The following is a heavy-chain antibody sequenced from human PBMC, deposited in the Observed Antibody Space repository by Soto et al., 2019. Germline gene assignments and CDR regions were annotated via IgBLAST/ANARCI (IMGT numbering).Heavy chain of an antibody. V-gene: IGHV4-34*01. CDR1: GGSFSGYY. J-gene: IGHJ5*02. Sequence: SETLSLTCAVYGGSFSGYYWSWIRQPPGKGLEWIGEINHSGSTNYNPSLKSRVTISVDTSKNQFSLKLSSVTAADTAVYYCARDRGYSYGFSSVFDPWGQGTLVTVSS. CDR3: ARDRGYSYGFSSVFDP. CDR2: INHSGST. D-gene: IGHD5-18*01.